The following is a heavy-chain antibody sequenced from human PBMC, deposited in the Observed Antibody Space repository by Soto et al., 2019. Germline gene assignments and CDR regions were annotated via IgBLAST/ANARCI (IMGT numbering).Heavy chain of an antibody. D-gene: IGHD3-10*02. CDR3: ARVRQSVRLVGPFDY. J-gene: IGHJ4*02. Sequence: QVQLVESGGGVVQPGRSLRLSCAASGFTFSSYAMHWVRQAPGKGLEWVAVISYDGSNKYYADSVKGRFTISRDNSKNTLYLQMNSLRAEDTAVYYCARVRQSVRLVGPFDYWGQGTLVTVSS. CDR2: ISYDGSNK. CDR1: GFTFSSYA. V-gene: IGHV3-30-3*01.